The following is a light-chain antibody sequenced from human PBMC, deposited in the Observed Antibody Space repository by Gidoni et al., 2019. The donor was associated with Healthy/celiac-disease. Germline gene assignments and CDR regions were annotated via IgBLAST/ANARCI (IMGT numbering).Light chain of an antibody. CDR2: DAS. Sequence: EIELTQSPATLSLSPGERATLSCRASQSVSSYLAWYQQKPGQAPRLLIYDASNRATGIPARFSGSGSGTDFTLTISSLEPEDFAVYYCQQRSNWPPTFGGXTKVEIK. CDR1: QSVSSY. CDR3: QQRSNWPPT. V-gene: IGKV3-11*01. J-gene: IGKJ4*01.